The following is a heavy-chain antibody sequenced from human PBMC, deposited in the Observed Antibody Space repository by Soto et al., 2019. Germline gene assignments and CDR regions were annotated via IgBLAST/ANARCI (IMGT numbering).Heavy chain of an antibody. D-gene: IGHD4-4*01. Sequence: SVKVSCKASGGTFSSYAISWVRQAPGQGLEWMGGIIPIFGTANYAQKLQGRVTITADESTSTAYMELSSLRSEDTAVYYCARPVTTVYYYYGMDVWGQGTLVTVSS. CDR3: ARPVTTVYYYYGMDV. CDR2: IIPIFGTA. V-gene: IGHV1-69*13. CDR1: GGTFSSYA. J-gene: IGHJ6*02.